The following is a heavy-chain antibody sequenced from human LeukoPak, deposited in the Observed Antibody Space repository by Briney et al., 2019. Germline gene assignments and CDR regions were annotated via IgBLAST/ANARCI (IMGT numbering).Heavy chain of an antibody. J-gene: IGHJ4*02. CDR1: GFIFSTYG. D-gene: IGHD5-18*01. CDR2: IWYDGSNK. CDR3: AKDRDTAMEIDY. V-gene: IGHV3-33*06. Sequence: GGSLRLSCAASGFIFSTYGMHWVRQAPGKGLEWVAVIWYDGSNKYYADSVKGRFTISRDNSKNTLYLQTNSLRAEDTAVYYCAKDRDTAMEIDYWGQGTLVTVSS.